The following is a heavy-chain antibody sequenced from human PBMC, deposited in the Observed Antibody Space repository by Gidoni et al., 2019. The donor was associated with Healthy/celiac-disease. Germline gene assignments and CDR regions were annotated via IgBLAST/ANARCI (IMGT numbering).Heavy chain of an antibody. CDR3: AKCTGMATIGRLSRCDP. D-gene: IGHD5-12*01. J-gene: IGHJ5*02. CDR2: SSGSGGST. Sequence: EVQLLESGGGLVQPGGSLRLSCSASGFTFSSYAMSWVRQAPGKGLEWVSASSGSGGSTYYADSGKGRCTISRDNSKNTLYLQMNSRRAEDTAVYYGAKCTGMATIGRLSRCDPWGQGTLVTVSS. CDR1: GFTFSSYA. V-gene: IGHV3-23*01.